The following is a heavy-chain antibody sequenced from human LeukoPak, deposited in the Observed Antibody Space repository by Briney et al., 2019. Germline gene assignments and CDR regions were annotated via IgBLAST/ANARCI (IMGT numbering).Heavy chain of an antibody. J-gene: IGHJ3*02. D-gene: IGHD3-3*01. Sequence: ASVKLSCTASGYTLTTYRISWVRQAPGQGLDWMGLINAYNGNTNYAQKLQGRVTMTTDTCTSTVYMELRSLRSDDTAVYYCARDAKYYDFWSGYPPYDAFDIWGQGTMVTVSS. CDR1: GYTLTTYR. CDR2: INAYNGNT. V-gene: IGHV1-18*01. CDR3: ARDAKYYDFWSGYPPYDAFDI.